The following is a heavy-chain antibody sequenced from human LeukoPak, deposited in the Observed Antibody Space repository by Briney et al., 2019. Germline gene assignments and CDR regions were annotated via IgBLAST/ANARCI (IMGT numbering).Heavy chain of an antibody. D-gene: IGHD3-22*01. CDR3: AWPSHDSSGQSNWFDP. Sequence: GASVKVSCKASGSTFISYGISWVRQAPGQGLEWMGWISTYNGNTKYAQKLQGRVTMTTDTSTSTAYMELRSLRSDDTAVYYCAWPSHDSSGQSNWFDPWGQGTLVTVSS. J-gene: IGHJ5*02. V-gene: IGHV1-18*01. CDR2: ISTYNGNT. CDR1: GSTFISYG.